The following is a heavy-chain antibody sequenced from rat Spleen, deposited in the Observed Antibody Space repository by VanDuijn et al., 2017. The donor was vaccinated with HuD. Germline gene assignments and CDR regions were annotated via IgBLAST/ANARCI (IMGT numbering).Heavy chain of an antibody. CDR3: ARRHYGYTDYFDY. CDR1: GFTFSTFP. D-gene: IGHD1-9*01. Sequence: EVQLVESGGGLVQPGRSLKLSCAASGFTFSTFPMAWVRQAPKMGLEWVASISSGGGDTYYRDSVKGRFTLSRHNAKSTLYLQMDSLRSEDTATYYCARRHYGYTDYFDYWGQGVMVTVSS. J-gene: IGHJ2*01. V-gene: IGHV5-25*01. CDR2: ISSGGGDT.